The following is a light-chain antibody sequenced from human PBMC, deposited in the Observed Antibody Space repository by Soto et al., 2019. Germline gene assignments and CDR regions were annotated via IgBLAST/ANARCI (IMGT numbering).Light chain of an antibody. Sequence: DIPMTQSPSSLSASVGDRVTISCQASQDITNYLNWYQQKPGKAPRLLIYDASNLETRVPSRFNGSGSGTDFTFTITSLQPGDIATYYCQQYHILPLTFGEGAKVDI. CDR1: QDITNY. V-gene: IGKV1-33*01. CDR2: DAS. J-gene: IGKJ4*01. CDR3: QQYHILPLT.